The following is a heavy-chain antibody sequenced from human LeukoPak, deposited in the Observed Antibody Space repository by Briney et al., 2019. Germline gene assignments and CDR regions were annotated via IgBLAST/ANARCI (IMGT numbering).Heavy chain of an antibody. J-gene: IGHJ4*02. D-gene: IGHD3-22*01. CDR3: ARDGRSSGYYYPAFDY. CDR1: GGTFSSSA. Sequence: GASVKVSCKASGGTFSSSAISWVRQAPGQGLEWMGGIIPIFGTANYAQKFQGRVTITTDESTSTAYMELSSLRSEDTAVYYRARDGRSSGYYYPAFDYWGQGTLVTVSS. V-gene: IGHV1-69*05. CDR2: IIPIFGTA.